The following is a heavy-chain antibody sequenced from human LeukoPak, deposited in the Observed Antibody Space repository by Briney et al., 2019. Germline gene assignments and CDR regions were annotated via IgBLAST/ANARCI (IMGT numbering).Heavy chain of an antibody. CDR2: IKQDGSQI. CDR1: GFTFSSYW. Sequence: GGSLRLSCATSGFTFSSYWMSWVRRAPGKGLEWVANIKQDGSQIFYVDSVKGRFTISRDTAENSLSLQMNSLRAEDTAVYYCAREYCSGTSCYGYFDYWGQGTLVTVSS. V-gene: IGHV3-7*01. D-gene: IGHD2-2*01. CDR3: AREYCSGTSCYGYFDY. J-gene: IGHJ4*02.